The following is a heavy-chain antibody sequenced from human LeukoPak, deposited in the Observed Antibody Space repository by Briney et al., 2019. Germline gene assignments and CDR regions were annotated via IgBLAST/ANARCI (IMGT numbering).Heavy chain of an antibody. CDR1: GFTFSSYS. D-gene: IGHD6-13*01. CDR3: AREGDSSSWYIFGWFDP. J-gene: IGHJ5*02. CDR2: ISSSSSYI. Sequence: GGSLRLSCAASGFTFSSYSMNWVRQAPGKGLEWVSSISSSSSYIYYADSVKGRFTISRDNAKNSLYLQMNSLRAEDTAVYYCAREGDSSSWYIFGWFDPWGQGTLVTVSS. V-gene: IGHV3-21*01.